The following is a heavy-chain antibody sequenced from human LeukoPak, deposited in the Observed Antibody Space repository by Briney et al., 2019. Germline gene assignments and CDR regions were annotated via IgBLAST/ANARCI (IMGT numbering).Heavy chain of an antibody. Sequence: SVKVSCKASGGTFSSYAISWVRQAPGQGLEWMGGIIPIFGTANYAQKFQGRVTITADESTSTAYMELSSLRSEDTAVYYCASGTPSPDIVVVPAAEIWFDPWGQGTLVTVSS. CDR3: ASGTPSPDIVVVPAAEIWFDP. J-gene: IGHJ5*02. V-gene: IGHV1-69*01. CDR1: GGTFSSYA. CDR2: IIPIFGTA. D-gene: IGHD2-2*01.